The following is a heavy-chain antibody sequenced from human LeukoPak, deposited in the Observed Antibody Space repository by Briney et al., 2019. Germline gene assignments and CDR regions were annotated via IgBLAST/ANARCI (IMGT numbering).Heavy chain of an antibody. D-gene: IGHD3-10*01. Sequence: GGSLRLSCAASGFTFSSYSMNWVRQAPGKGLEWVSSISSSSSYIHYADSVKGRFTISRDNAKNSLYLQTNSLRAEDTAVYYCATMVRGRFDYWGQGTLVTVSS. CDR1: GFTFSSYS. CDR2: ISSSSSYI. CDR3: ATMVRGRFDY. V-gene: IGHV3-21*01. J-gene: IGHJ4*02.